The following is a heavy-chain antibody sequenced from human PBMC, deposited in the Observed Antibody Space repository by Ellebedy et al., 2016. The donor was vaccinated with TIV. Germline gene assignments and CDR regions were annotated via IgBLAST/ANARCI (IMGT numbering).Heavy chain of an antibody. J-gene: IGHJ4*02. CDR3: AVAYDIMVVTAIRFDY. CDR2: INSDGSST. CDR1: GFTFSSYW. V-gene: IGHV3-74*01. Sequence: GGSLRLSCAASGFTFSSYWMYWVRQAPGKGLVWVSRINSDGSSTSYADSVKGRFTISRDNSKNTLYLQMNSLRAEDTAVYYCAVAYDIMVVTAIRFDYWGQGTLVTVSS. D-gene: IGHD2-21*02.